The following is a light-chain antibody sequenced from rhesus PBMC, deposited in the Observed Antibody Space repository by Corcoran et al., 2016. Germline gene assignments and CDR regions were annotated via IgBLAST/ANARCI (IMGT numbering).Light chain of an antibody. CDR2: GAS. CDR3: QHYYDNPWT. Sequence: DIQMTQSPSALSASVGDRVTISCRASQNIYTNLAWYQQKPGKAPRLLIYGASSLQIGIPLRFSGSGSGTYFTLTISSLQPEDSATYYCQHYYDNPWTFGHGTKVEIK. CDR1: QNIYTN. V-gene: IGKV1S17*01. J-gene: IGKJ1*01.